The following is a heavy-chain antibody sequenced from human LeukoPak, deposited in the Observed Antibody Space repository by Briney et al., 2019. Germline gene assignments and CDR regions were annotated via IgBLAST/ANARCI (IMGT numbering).Heavy chain of an antibody. CDR2: IDPNSGGT. V-gene: IGHV1-2*02. Sequence: RASVKVSCKASGYTFTGKFIHWVRQAPGQGLEWMGWIDPNSGGTDYAQKFRGRVTMTRDTSTSTAYMDLSSLISDDTAVYYCARDREGLVYFDYWGQGTLVTVSS. CDR1: GYTFTGKF. CDR3: ARDREGLVYFDY. D-gene: IGHD3/OR15-3a*01. J-gene: IGHJ4*02.